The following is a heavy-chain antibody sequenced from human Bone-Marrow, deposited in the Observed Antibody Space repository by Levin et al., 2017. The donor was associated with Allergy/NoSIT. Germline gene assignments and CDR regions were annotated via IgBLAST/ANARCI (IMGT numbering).Heavy chain of an antibody. D-gene: IGHD3-22*01. J-gene: IGHJ4*02. V-gene: IGHV3-30*18. CDR1: GFTFSSYG. Sequence: GGSLRLSCAASGFTFSSYGMHWVRQAPGKGLEWVAVISYDGSKKYYADSVKGRFTISRDNSKNTLYLQMNSLRAEDTAVYYCAKDAAPHYYDSSGYLDYWGQGTLVTVSS. CDR2: ISYDGSKK. CDR3: AKDAAPHYYDSSGYLDY.